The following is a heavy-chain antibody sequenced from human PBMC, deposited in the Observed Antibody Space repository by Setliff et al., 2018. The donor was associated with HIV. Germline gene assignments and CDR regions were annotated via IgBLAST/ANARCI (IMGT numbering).Heavy chain of an antibody. CDR1: GGSISSSNYY. J-gene: IGHJ6*03. V-gene: IGHV4-39*01. CDR2: IYYSGNA. Sequence: SETLSLTCTVSGGSISSSNYYWGWIRQPPGKGPEWIGSIYYSGNAYYNPSLKSRVTISVDTSENLFSLKLSSVTAADTAVYYCATRNTLRYFEWLNYYYYYMDVWGKGTTVTVSS. D-gene: IGHD3-9*01. CDR3: ATRNTLRYFEWLNYYYYYMDV.